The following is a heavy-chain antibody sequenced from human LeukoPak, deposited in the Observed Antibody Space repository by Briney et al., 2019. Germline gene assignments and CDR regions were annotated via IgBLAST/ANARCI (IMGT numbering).Heavy chain of an antibody. Sequence: GRSLRLSCAASGFTFSNYGMHWVRQAPGKGLEWVAVISYDESDKYYADSVKGRFTISRDNSKNTLYLQMNRLRVEDTAVYFCARDRAVTQDWVEFDPWGQGTLVTVSS. D-gene: IGHD4-17*01. V-gene: IGHV3-30*03. J-gene: IGHJ5*02. CDR1: GFTFSNYG. CDR3: ARDRAVTQDWVEFDP. CDR2: ISYDESDK.